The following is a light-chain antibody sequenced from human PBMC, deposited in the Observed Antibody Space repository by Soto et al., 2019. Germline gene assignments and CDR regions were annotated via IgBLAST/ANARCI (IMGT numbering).Light chain of an antibody. Sequence: EIVLTQSPGTLSLSPGERATLSCRASQSVSSSFFAWYQQKPGQAPRLLIYGASSRATGNPDRFSGSGSGTDFTLTITTLEPEDVAVYYCQQYGSSPLTFGQGTKLEIK. J-gene: IGKJ2*01. V-gene: IGKV3-20*01. CDR3: QQYGSSPLT. CDR2: GAS. CDR1: QSVSSSF.